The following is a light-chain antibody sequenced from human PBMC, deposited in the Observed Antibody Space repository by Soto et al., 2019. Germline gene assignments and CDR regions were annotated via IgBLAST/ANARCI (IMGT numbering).Light chain of an antibody. CDR2: GAS. V-gene: IGKV3-15*01. Sequence: EIVMTQSPATLSVSPGERVTLSCRASQSVRSNLAWYQQKPGQAPRLLIYGASTRATGIPARFSGSGSGTEFTLTISSLQSEDFALYYCQQYNTWPPTFGHGTKVEIK. CDR3: QQYNTWPPT. J-gene: IGKJ1*01. CDR1: QSVRSN.